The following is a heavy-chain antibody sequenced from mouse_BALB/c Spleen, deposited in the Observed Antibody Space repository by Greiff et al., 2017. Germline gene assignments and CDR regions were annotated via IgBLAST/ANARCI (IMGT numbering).Heavy chain of an antibody. J-gene: IGHJ2*01. D-gene: IGHD4-1*01. V-gene: IGHV5-9-4*01. Sequence: EVMLVESGGGLVKPGGSLKLSCAASGFTFSSYAMSWVRQSPEKRLEWVAEISSGGSYTYYPDTVTGRFTISRDNAKNTLYLEMSSLRSEDTAMYYCARGGKLLFDYWGQGTTLTVSS. CDR3: ARGGKLLFDY. CDR1: GFTFSSYA. CDR2: ISSGGSYT.